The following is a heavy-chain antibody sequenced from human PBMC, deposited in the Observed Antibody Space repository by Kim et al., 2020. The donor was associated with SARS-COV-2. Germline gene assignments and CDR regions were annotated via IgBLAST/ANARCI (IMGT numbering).Heavy chain of an antibody. CDR3: ARGIPIRVQLEPKAYYGMDV. V-gene: IGHV3-9*01. CDR1: GFTFDDYA. CDR2: ISWNSGSI. Sequence: GGSLRLSCAASGFTFDDYAMHWVRQAPGKGLEWVSGISWNSGSIGYADSVKGRFTISRDNAKNSLYLQMNSLRAEDTALYYCARGIPIRVQLEPKAYYGMDVWGQGTTVTVSS. D-gene: IGHD1-1*01. J-gene: IGHJ6*02.